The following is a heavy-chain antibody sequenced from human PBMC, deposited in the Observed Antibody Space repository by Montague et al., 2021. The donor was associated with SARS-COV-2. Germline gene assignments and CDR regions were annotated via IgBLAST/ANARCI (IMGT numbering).Heavy chain of an antibody. J-gene: IGHJ4*02. CDR2: IYYSGST. Sequence: SETLSLTCTVSGGSISSYYCCWIRQPPGKGLEWIGYIYYSGSTNYNPSLKSRVTISVDTSKNQFSLKLSSVTSADTAVYYCAGVGVITTWFYFDYWGQGTLVTVSS. D-gene: IGHD3-22*01. CDR3: AGVGVITTWFYFDY. CDR1: GGSISSYY. V-gene: IGHV4-59*01.